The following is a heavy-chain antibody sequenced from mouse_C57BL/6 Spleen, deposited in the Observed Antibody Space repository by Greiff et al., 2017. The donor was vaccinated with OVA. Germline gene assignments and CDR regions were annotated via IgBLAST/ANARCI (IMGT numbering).Heavy chain of an antibody. Sequence: VQLQESGAELVRPGTSVKVSCKASGYAFTNYLIEWVKQRPGQGLEWIGVINPGSGGTYYNEKFKGKATLTADKSSRTAYMQLSSLTSEDSAVDVCARGDRYFGYWGQGTTLTVAS. CDR1: GYAFTNYL. CDR2: INPGSGGT. D-gene: IGHD3-3*01. CDR3: ARGDRYFGY. J-gene: IGHJ2*01. V-gene: IGHV1-54*01.